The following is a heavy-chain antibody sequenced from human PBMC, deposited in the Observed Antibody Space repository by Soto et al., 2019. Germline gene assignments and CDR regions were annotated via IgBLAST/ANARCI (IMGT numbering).Heavy chain of an antibody. Sequence: PGGSLRLSCAASGSTFSDNYMSWIRQAPGKGLEWISYISGGGGTTHYADSVKGRFTISRDNAKNSLYLEMNSLRAEDTAVYDCARFAPYWGQGALVTVSS. J-gene: IGHJ4*02. V-gene: IGHV3-11*04. CDR1: GSTFSDNY. CDR3: ARFAPY. CDR2: ISGGGGTT.